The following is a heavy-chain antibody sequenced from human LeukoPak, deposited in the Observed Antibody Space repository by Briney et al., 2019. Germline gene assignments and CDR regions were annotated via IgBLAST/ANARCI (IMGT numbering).Heavy chain of an antibody. V-gene: IGHV4-39*01. CDR1: GGSISSSSYY. CDR2: TYYSGST. Sequence: KSSETLSLTCTVSGGSISSSSYYWGWIRQPPGKGLEWIGSTYYSGSTYYNPSLKSRVTISVDTSKNQFSLKLSSVTAADTAVYYCASPFYDFWSGAFDIWGQGTMVTVSS. J-gene: IGHJ3*02. CDR3: ASPFYDFWSGAFDI. D-gene: IGHD3-3*01.